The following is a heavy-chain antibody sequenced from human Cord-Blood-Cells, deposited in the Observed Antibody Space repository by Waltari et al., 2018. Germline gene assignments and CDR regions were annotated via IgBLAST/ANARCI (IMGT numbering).Heavy chain of an antibody. CDR2: INHSGST. CDR1: GGSFSGYY. D-gene: IGHD3-3*01. J-gene: IGHJ6*02. CDR3: ARGVRITIFGVVINHYYYYGMDV. V-gene: IGHV4-34*01. Sequence: QVQLQQWGAGLLKPSETLSLTCAVYGGSFSGYYWSWIRQPPGKGLEWIGEINHSGSTKYDPSLQSRVTISVDTAKNQFSRKLSSVTAADTAVYYCARGVRITIFGVVINHYYYYGMDVWGQGTTVTVSS.